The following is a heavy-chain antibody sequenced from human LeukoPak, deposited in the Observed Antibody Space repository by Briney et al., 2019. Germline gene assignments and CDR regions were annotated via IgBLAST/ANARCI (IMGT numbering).Heavy chain of an antibody. D-gene: IGHD3-22*01. CDR3: ATVNYYDSSGYYGSRYDY. CDR2: FDPEDGGT. CDR1: XTLTEXS. Sequence: XTLTEXSMHWVRQAPGKGLEWMGGFDPEDGGTIYAQKFQGRVTMTEDTSTDTAYMELSSLRSEDTAVYYCATVNYYDSSGYYGSRYDYWGQGTLVTVSS. V-gene: IGHV1-24*01. J-gene: IGHJ4*02.